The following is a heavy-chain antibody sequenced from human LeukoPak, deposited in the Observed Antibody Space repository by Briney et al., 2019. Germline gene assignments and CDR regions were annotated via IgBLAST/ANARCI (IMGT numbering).Heavy chain of an antibody. CDR3: ARGRDTAMVRDAFDI. D-gene: IGHD5-18*01. J-gene: IGHJ3*02. V-gene: IGHV4-34*01. Sequence: SETLSLTCAVYGGSFSGYYWSWIRQPPGKGLEWIGEINHSGSTNYNPSLKSRVTISVDTSKNQFSLKLSSVTAADTAVYYCARGRDTAMVRDAFDIWGQGTVVTVSS. CDR1: GGSFSGYY. CDR2: INHSGST.